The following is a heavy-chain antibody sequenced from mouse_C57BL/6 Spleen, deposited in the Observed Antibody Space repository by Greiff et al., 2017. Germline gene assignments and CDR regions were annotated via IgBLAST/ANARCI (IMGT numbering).Heavy chain of an antibody. Sequence: EVMLVESGGGLVQPGGSMKLSCVASGFTFSNYWMNWVRQSPETGLEWVAQIRLKSDNYATHYAESVKGRFTISRDDSKSSVYLQMNNLRAEDTGIYYCTVHGYGAYWGQGTLVTVSA. CDR2: IRLKSDNYAT. V-gene: IGHV6-3*01. D-gene: IGHD2-2*01. J-gene: IGHJ3*01. CDR3: TVHGYGAY. CDR1: GFTFSNYW.